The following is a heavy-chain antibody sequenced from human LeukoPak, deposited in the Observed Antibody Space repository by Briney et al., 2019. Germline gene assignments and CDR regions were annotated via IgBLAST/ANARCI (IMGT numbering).Heavy chain of an antibody. Sequence: PGGSLRLSCAASGFTFSIYSMNWVRQAPGKGREWVSSISSSSSYIYYADSVKGRFTISRDNAKNSLYLQMNSLRAEDAAVYYCARGLFGELHSWGQGTLVTVSS. J-gene: IGHJ5*02. D-gene: IGHD3-10*01. CDR3: ARGLFGELHS. CDR1: GFTFSIYS. V-gene: IGHV3-21*01. CDR2: ISSSSSYI.